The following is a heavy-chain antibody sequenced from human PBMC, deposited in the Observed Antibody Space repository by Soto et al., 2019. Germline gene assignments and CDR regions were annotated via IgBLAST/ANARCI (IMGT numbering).Heavy chain of an antibody. J-gene: IGHJ6*03. CDR1: GFTFSSYS. D-gene: IGHD3-16*02. CDR2: ISSSSSYI. Sequence: GGSLRLSCAASGFTFSSYSMNWVRQAPGKGLEWVSSISSSSSYIYYADSVKGRFTISRDNAKNSLYLQMNSLRAEDTAVYYCARDPEIGYYDYIWGSYRPNRNYYMDVWGKGTTVTVSS. V-gene: IGHV3-21*01. CDR3: ARDPEIGYYDYIWGSYRPNRNYYMDV.